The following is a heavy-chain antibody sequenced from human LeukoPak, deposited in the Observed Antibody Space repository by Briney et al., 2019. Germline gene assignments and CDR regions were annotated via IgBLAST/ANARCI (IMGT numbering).Heavy chain of an antibody. CDR3: ARQTFYDFSRRAFDI. J-gene: IGHJ3*02. Sequence: SETLSLTCTVSGGSIITRSFYWGWIRQPPGKGLEWIGSIYYSGSTYYNPSLKSRVTISVDTSKNHFSLKLTSETAADTALYYCARQTFYDFSRRAFDIWGQGTLVTVSS. V-gene: IGHV4-39*01. CDR1: GGSIITRSFY. D-gene: IGHD3-3*01. CDR2: IYYSGST.